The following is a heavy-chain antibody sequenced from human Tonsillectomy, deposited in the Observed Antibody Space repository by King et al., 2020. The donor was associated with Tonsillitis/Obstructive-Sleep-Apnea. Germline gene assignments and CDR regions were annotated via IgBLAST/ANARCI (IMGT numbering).Heavy chain of an antibody. Sequence: QVQLQQWGAGLLKPSETLSLTCAVYGGSFSGYYWSWIRQPPGKGLEWIGEINHSGSTNYNPSLKSRVTISVDTSKNQFSLKLSSVTAADTAVYYWPGYDFWSGYRFQHWGQGTLVTVSS. V-gene: IGHV4-34*01. CDR1: GGSFSGYY. CDR3: PGYDFWSGYRFQH. D-gene: IGHD3-3*01. J-gene: IGHJ1*01. CDR2: INHSGST.